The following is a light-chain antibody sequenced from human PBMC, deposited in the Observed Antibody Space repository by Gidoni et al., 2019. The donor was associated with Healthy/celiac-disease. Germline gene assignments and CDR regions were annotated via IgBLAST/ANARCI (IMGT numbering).Light chain of an antibody. CDR2: GAS. CDR3: QQYNNWPPWT. Sequence: EIVLTPSPAPLSVSPGERATPLCRASQSVSSNFSWYQQKPGQDPRLLIYGASTRATGIPARFSGSGSGTEFTLTISSLQSEDCAVYYCQQYNNWPPWTFGQGTKVEIK. CDR1: QSVSSN. V-gene: IGKV3-15*01. J-gene: IGKJ1*01.